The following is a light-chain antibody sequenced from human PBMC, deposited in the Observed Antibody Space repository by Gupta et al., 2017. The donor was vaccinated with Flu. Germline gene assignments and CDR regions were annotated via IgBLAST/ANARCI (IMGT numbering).Light chain of an antibody. CDR2: DAS. Sequence: IVLTQSPATLSLSPGERVTLSCRTSQSVSNYLAWYQQKPGQAPRLLIYDASYRASGIPARVSGSGSGTDFTLTISSLEPGDFAVYDCQQRGNWPPTITFGQGTRLEIK. CDR3: QQRGNWPPTIT. V-gene: IGKV3-11*01. CDR1: QSVSNY. J-gene: IGKJ5*01.